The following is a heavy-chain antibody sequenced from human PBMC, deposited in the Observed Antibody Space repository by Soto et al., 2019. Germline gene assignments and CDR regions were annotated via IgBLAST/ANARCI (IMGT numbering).Heavy chain of an antibody. CDR1: GFTFSNAW. Sequence: PGGSLRLSCAASGFTFSNAWMSWVRQAPGKGLEWVGRIKSKTDGGTTDYAAPVKGRFTISRDDSKNTLYLQMNSLKTEGTAVYYCTTEGVLRYFDWAHYGMDVWGQGTTVTAP. V-gene: IGHV3-15*01. J-gene: IGHJ6*02. D-gene: IGHD3-9*01. CDR2: IKSKTDGGTT. CDR3: TTEGVLRYFDWAHYGMDV.